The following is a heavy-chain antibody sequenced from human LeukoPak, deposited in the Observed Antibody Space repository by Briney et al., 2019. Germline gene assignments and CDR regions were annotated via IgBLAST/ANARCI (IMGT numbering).Heavy chain of an antibody. Sequence: GASVKVSCEASGYTFTSFEINWVRQSTGQGLEWMGWVNPDSGKTAYALKFQDRLIMTTNISLSTVYMELASLKSEDTAVYYCARGVAGGDFWGQGTLVTVSS. J-gene: IGHJ4*02. CDR3: ARGVAGGDF. D-gene: IGHD6-19*01. V-gene: IGHV1-8*01. CDR2: VNPDSGKT. CDR1: GYTFTSFE.